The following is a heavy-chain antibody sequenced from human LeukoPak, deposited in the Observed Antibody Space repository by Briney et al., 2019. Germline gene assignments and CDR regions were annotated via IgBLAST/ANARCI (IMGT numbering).Heavy chain of an antibody. CDR1: GFTFGTFW. CDR2: IKSDGSIT. J-gene: IGHJ6*02. V-gene: IGHV3-74*03. CDR3: ARGRYYGMDV. Sequence: GGSLRLSCAASGFTFGTFWMHWVRQAPGKGLVWVSGIKSDGSITTYADSVKGRFTISRDNAENTLYLQMNSLRAEDTAVYYCARGRYYGMDVWGQGTTVTVSS.